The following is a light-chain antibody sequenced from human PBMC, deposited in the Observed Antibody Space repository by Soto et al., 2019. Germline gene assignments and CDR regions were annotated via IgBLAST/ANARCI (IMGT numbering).Light chain of an antibody. CDR1: QSVRSNY. V-gene: IGKV3-20*01. Sequence: EIVLTQSPGTLSLSPGERATLSCRASQSVRSNYLDWYQQKPGQAPRLLLYGASSRATGIPDRFSGNGSGTDFTLTISRLEPEDFAVYYCQQYGGSPYTFGQGTKLEIK. CDR3: QQYGGSPYT. CDR2: GAS. J-gene: IGKJ2*01.